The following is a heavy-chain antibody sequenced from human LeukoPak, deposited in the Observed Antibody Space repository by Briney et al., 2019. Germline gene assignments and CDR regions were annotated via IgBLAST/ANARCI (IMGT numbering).Heavy chain of an antibody. CDR3: TREKPLWFGESNYYYYGMDV. J-gene: IGHJ6*04. CDR2: IRSKAYGGTT. Sequence: GGSLRLSCTASGFTFGDYAMSWVRQAPGKGLEWVGFIRSKAYGGTTEYAASVKGRFTISRDDSKSIAYLQMNSLKTEDTAVYYCTREKPLWFGESNYYYYGMDVWGKGTTVTVSS. V-gene: IGHV3-49*04. CDR1: GFTFGDYA. D-gene: IGHD3-10*01.